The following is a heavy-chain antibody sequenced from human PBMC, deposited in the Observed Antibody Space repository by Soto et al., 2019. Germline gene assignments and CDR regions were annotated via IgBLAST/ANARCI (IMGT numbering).Heavy chain of an antibody. Sequence: PGGSLRLSCAASGFTFSSYWMHWVRQAPGEGLVWVSRIKSDGSGTYYADSVKGRFTISRDNSKNTLYLQMSSLRAEDTAVYYCVKDRRGYSYGLTWFDPWGQGTLVTVSS. CDR1: GFTFSSYW. J-gene: IGHJ5*02. CDR2: IKSDGSGT. D-gene: IGHD5-18*01. CDR3: VKDRRGYSYGLTWFDP. V-gene: IGHV3-74*01.